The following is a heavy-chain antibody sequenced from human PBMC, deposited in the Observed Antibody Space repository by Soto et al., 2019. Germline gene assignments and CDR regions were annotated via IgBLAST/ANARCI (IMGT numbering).Heavy chain of an antibody. CDR1: GFTFSSYA. Sequence: GGSLRLSCAASGFTFSSYAMSWVRQAPGKGLEWVSAISGSGGSTYYADSVKGRFTISRDRSKNTVYLQMNSLTAGDTAVYYCAKATATGGGAFDICGQGTMVTVSS. CDR3: AKATATGGGAFDI. V-gene: IGHV3-23*01. J-gene: IGHJ3*02. CDR2: ISGSGGST. D-gene: IGHD2-8*02.